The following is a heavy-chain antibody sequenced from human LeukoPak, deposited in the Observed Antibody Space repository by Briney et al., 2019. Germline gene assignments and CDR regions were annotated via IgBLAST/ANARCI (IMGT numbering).Heavy chain of an antibody. CDR3: ARPRIVGADDAFDI. CDR1: GYTFTSYD. Sequence: ASVKVSCKASGYTFTSYDINWVRQATGQGLEWMGWMNPNSGNTAYAQKFQGRVTIIRNTSISTAYMELNSLTSEDTAVYYCARPRIVGADDAFDIWGQGTMVTDSS. D-gene: IGHD1-26*01. J-gene: IGHJ3*02. CDR2: MNPNSGNT. V-gene: IGHV1-8*03.